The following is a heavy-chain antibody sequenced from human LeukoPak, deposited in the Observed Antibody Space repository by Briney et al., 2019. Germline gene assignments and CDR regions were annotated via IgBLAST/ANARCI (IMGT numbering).Heavy chain of an antibody. D-gene: IGHD3-10*01. CDR1: GGSISSDY. Sequence: PSETLSLTCTVSGGSISSDYWSWIRQPAGKGLQWIGRIYNSGSTNYNPSLKSQVTMSVDTSKNQFSLKLSSVTAADTAVYYCARDLYYYGSGSDYWGQGTLVTVSS. V-gene: IGHV4-4*07. J-gene: IGHJ4*02. CDR3: ARDLYYYGSGSDY. CDR2: IYNSGST.